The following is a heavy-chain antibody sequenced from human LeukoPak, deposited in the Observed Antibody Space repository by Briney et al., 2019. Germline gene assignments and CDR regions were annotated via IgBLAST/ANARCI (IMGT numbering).Heavy chain of an antibody. CDR3: ARGGSNSSGWYYFDY. CDR2: IWYDGSNK. D-gene: IGHD6-19*01. Sequence: GRSLRLSCAASGFTFSSYGMHWVRQAPGKGLEWVAVIWYDGSNKCYADSVKGRFTISRDNSKNTLYLQMNSLRAEDTAVYYCARGGSNSSGWYYFDYWGQGTLVTVSS. CDR1: GFTFSSYG. V-gene: IGHV3-33*01. J-gene: IGHJ4*02.